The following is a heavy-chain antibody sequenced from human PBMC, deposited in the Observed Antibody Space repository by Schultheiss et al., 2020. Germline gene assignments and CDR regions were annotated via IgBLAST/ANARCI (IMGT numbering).Heavy chain of an antibody. CDR3: ARRDYGDSNRYWYFDL. Sequence: GGSLRLSCAASGFTFSSYAMSWVRQAPGKGLEWVSAISGSGGSTYYADSVKGRLTISRENANNSLCLQVNSLRVGDTAVYYCARRDYGDSNRYWYFDLWGRGTLVTVSS. CDR1: GFTFSSYA. D-gene: IGHD4-17*01. V-gene: IGHV3-23*01. J-gene: IGHJ2*01. CDR2: ISGSGGST.